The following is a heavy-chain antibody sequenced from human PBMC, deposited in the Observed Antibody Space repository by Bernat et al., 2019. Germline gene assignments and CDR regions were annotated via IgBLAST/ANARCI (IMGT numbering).Heavy chain of an antibody. CDR2: IDRDGSST. V-gene: IGHV3-74*01. Sequence: EVQLVESGGGLVQPGGSLRLSCAASGFTFSSYWMHWVRQAPDKGLVWVSRIDRDGSSTNYADSVRGRFTISRDNAKNTLYLQMNSLRAEDTAVYYCASRDGYKSIIDYWGQGTLVAVSS. CDR3: ASRDGYKSIIDY. J-gene: IGHJ4*02. D-gene: IGHD5-24*01. CDR1: GFTFSSYW.